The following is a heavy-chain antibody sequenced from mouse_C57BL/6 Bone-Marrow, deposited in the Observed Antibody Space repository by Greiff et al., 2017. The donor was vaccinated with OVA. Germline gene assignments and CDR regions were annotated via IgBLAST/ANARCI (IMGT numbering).Heavy chain of an antibody. Sequence: QVQLQQSGAELAKPGASVKLSCKASGYTFTSYWMHWVKQRPGQGLEWIGYINPSSGYTKYNQKFKDKATLTADKSSSTAYMQLSSLTYEDSAVYYCARDLLWKEYAMGYWGQGTSVTVSS. CDR1: GYTFTSYW. CDR2: INPSSGYT. CDR3: ARDLLWKEYAMGY. D-gene: IGHD2-1*01. V-gene: IGHV1-7*01. J-gene: IGHJ4*01.